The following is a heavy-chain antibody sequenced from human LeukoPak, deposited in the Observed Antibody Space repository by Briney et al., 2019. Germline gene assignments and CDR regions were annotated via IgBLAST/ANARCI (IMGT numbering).Heavy chain of an antibody. Sequence: GGSLRLSCAASGFTFSSYAMSWVRQAPGKGLEWVSAISGSGGSTYYADSVKGRFTISRDNSKNTLYLQMNSLRAEDTAVYYCAKDALTPHRYYYDSSGYPQPLDYWGQGTLVTVSS. CDR1: GFTFSSYA. J-gene: IGHJ4*02. V-gene: IGHV3-23*01. CDR2: ISGSGGST. CDR3: AKDALTPHRYYYDSSGYPQPLDY. D-gene: IGHD3-22*01.